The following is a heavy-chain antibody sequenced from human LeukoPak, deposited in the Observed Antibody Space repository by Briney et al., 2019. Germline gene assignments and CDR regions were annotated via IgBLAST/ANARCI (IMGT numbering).Heavy chain of an antibody. CDR1: GFTFSNAW. J-gene: IGHJ3*02. Sequence: GGSLRLSCAASGFTFSNAWMSWVRQAPGKGLEWVGRIKSKTDDGTTDYAAPVKGRFTISRDDSKKTLYLQIHSLKTEDTPFYYCSTSEGRSLRAFDIWGQGTILTVSS. CDR2: IKSKTDDGTT. CDR3: STSEGRSLRAFDI. V-gene: IGHV3-15*01.